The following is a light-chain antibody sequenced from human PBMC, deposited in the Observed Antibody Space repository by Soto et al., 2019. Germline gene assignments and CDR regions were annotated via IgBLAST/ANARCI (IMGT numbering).Light chain of an antibody. CDR3: HQYSTWPRT. J-gene: IGKJ1*01. Sequence: EIVMTQSPVTLSVSPGERVTLSCRASQTVDSNLAWYQQKPGQAPRVVIHGASTGATDFPARFSGSGSGTEFTLTISSLESEDIGVYYCHQYSTWPRTFGRGTKVDIK. CDR2: GAS. V-gene: IGKV3D-15*01. CDR1: QTVDSN.